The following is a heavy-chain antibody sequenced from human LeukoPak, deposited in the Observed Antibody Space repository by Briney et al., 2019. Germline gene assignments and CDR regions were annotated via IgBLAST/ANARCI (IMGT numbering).Heavy chain of an antibody. Sequence: GRSLRLSCAASGFTFSSYAMSWVRQAPGKGLEWVSAISGSGGSTYYADSVKGRFTISRDNSKNTLYLQMDSLRAEDTAVYYCAKEGLKYCTNGVCYTGVDYWGQGTLVTVSS. CDR3: AKEGLKYCTNGVCYTGVDY. D-gene: IGHD2-8*01. J-gene: IGHJ4*02. V-gene: IGHV3-23*01. CDR2: ISGSGGST. CDR1: GFTFSSYA.